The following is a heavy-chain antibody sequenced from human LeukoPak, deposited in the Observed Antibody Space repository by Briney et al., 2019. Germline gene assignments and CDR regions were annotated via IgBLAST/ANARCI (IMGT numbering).Heavy chain of an antibody. CDR2: ISASGP. D-gene: IGHD3-22*01. CDR1: GFTFSSYA. J-gene: IGHJ4*02. Sequence: GGSLRLSCAASGFTFSSYAMSWARQAPGKGLEWVSTISASGPYYADAVRGRFTISRDNSRNTLSLQMDSLRAEDTAVYYCAKDHESDGYPCLDHWGLGTLVTVSS. CDR3: AKDHESDGYPCLDH. V-gene: IGHV3-23*01.